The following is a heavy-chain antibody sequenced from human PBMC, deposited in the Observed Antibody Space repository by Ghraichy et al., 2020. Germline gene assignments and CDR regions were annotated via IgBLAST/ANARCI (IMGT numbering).Heavy chain of an antibody. D-gene: IGHD1-26*01. Sequence: GESLKISCAASGFTFRSYSLNWVRQAPGKGLEWVAYISVGGTTIHYADSVRGRFTISRDDAKSSLSLQMNGLRDEDTAVYYCTRDSGSYYDRFDSWGQGTLVTVSS. CDR2: ISVGGTTI. V-gene: IGHV3-48*02. J-gene: IGHJ4*02. CDR1: GFTFRSYS. CDR3: TRDSGSYYDRFDS.